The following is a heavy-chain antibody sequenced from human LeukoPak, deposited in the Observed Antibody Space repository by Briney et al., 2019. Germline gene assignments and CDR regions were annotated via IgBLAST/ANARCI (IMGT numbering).Heavy chain of an antibody. D-gene: IGHD2-15*01. CDR2: ISGSDDGT. J-gene: IGHJ4*02. V-gene: IGHV3-23*01. CDR1: GFTFSTYA. Sequence: GGSLRLSCAASGFTFSTYAMSWVRQIPGKGLEWVSAISGSDDGTYYADSVKGRFTISRDNTKNSLYLQMNSLRAEDTAVYYCARQYCSGGSCYEDSPDYWGQGTLVTVSS. CDR3: ARQYCSGGSCYEDSPDY.